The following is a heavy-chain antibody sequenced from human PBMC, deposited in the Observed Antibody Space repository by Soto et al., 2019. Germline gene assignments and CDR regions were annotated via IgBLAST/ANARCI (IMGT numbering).Heavy chain of an antibody. Sequence: GGSLRLSCAASGFTFSSYSMNWVRQAPGKGLEWVSSISSSSSYIYYADSVKGRFTISRDNAKNSLYLQMNSLRAEDTAVYYCAGDRSGYYRAWFDPWGQGTLVTVYS. CDR1: GFTFSSYS. V-gene: IGHV3-21*01. CDR2: ISSSSSYI. D-gene: IGHD3-3*01. CDR3: AGDRSGYYRAWFDP. J-gene: IGHJ5*02.